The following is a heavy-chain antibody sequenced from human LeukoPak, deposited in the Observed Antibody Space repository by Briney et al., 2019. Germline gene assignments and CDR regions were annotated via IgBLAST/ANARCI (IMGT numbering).Heavy chain of an antibody. J-gene: IGHJ4*02. Sequence: SETLSLTCTVSGGSISSYYWSWIRQPPGKGLERIGYIYYSGSTNYNPSLKSRVTISVDTSKNQFSLKLSSVTAADTAVYYCARAKSRAARGFDYWGQGTLVTVSS. D-gene: IGHD6-6*01. CDR2: IYYSGST. CDR1: GGSISSYY. CDR3: ARAKSRAARGFDY. V-gene: IGHV4-59*01.